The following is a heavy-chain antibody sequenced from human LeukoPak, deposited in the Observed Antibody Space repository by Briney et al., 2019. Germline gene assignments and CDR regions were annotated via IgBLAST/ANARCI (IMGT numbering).Heavy chain of an antibody. Sequence: SETLSLTCTVSGGSTSSGDYYWSWIRQPPGKGLEWIGYIYYSGSTYHNPSPKSRVTISVDTSKNQFSLKLSSVTAADTAVYYCAIFPVPAAMDADYWGQGTLVTVSS. J-gene: IGHJ4*02. CDR3: AIFPVPAAMDADY. CDR1: GGSTSSGDYY. D-gene: IGHD2-2*01. V-gene: IGHV4-30-4*08. CDR2: IYYSGST.